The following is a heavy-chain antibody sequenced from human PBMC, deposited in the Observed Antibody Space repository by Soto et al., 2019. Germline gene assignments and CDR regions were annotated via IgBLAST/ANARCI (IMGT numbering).Heavy chain of an antibody. D-gene: IGHD6-6*01. J-gene: IGHJ4*02. CDR1: GGSISSYY. Sequence: NPSETLSLTCTVSGGSISSYYWSWIRQPPGKGLEWIGYIYYSGSTNYNPSLKSRVTISVDTSKNQFSLKLSSVTAADTAVYYCARTFAALTLPLDAFDFWGQGTMVTVSS. CDR2: IYYSGST. V-gene: IGHV4-59*01. CDR3: ARTFAALTLPLDAFDF.